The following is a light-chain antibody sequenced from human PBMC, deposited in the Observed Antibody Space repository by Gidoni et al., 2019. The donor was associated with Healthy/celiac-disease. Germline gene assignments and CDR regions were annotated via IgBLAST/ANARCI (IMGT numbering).Light chain of an antibody. CDR1: SSDVGGYNY. CDR2: EVS. Sequence: QSALTQPASVSGSPGQAITISCTGTSSDVGGYNYVSWYQQHPGKAPKLMIYEVSNRPSGVPDRFSGSKSGNTASLTISGLQAEDEADYYCSSYTSSSTLYVFGTGTKVTXL. J-gene: IGLJ1*01. V-gene: IGLV2-14*01. CDR3: SSYTSSSTLYV.